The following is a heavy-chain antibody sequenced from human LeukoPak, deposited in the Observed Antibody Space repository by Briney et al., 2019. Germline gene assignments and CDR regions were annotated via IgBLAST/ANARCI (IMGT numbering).Heavy chain of an antibody. D-gene: IGHD2-15*01. CDR2: ISGSGGNT. CDR1: GFTFRRYG. J-gene: IGHJ5*02. V-gene: IGHV3-23*01. CDR3: HCSGGNCYTP. Sequence: GGSLRLSCAAAGFTFRRYGMSWVRQAPGKGLEWVSAISGSGGNTFYGDSVKGRFTISRDNSKNTLYPQMNSLRAEDAAVYYCHCSGGNCYTPWGQGTLVTVSS.